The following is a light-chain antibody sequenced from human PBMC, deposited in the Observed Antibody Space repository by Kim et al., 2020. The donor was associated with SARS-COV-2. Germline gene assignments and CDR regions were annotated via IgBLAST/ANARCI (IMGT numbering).Light chain of an antibody. CDR3: FSYAGTYTWV. Sequence: GQPVTISCTGTIRDVACYNFVSWYQQHPGKGPKLIIFDVSERPSVVPARFSGSKSGTTASLTISGLQADDEADYHCFSYAGTYTWVFGGGTQLTVL. CDR1: IRDVACYNF. V-gene: IGLV2-11*03. J-gene: IGLJ3*02. CDR2: DVS.